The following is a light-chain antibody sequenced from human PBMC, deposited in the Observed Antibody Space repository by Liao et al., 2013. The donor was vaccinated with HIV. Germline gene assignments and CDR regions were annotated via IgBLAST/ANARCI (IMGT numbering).Light chain of an antibody. Sequence: SYVLTQPPSVSVAPGKTAMITCGGNNIGSKSVHWYQQKPGQAPVLVIYYDSDRPSGIPERFSGSNSGNTATLTITRVEAGDEADYYCQVWDRSSDHWVFGGGTKVTVL. CDR1: NIGSKS. J-gene: IGLJ3*02. CDR2: YDS. CDR3: QVWDRSSDHWV. V-gene: IGLV3-21*04.